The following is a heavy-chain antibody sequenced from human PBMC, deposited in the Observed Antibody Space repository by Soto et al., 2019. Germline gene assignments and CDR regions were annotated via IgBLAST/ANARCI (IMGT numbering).Heavy chain of an antibody. CDR3: AREENCSDGICYSEYFQR. D-gene: IGHD2-15*01. Sequence: ASVKVSCKASGYIFTAYSMHWVRQAPGQGLEWMGVVNPSGGSTNYAQKFQGRISMTRDTSTSTVYMDLSSLTSEDTAVYYCAREENCSDGICYSEYFQRWGQGTLVTVSS. CDR1: GYIFTAYS. V-gene: IGHV1-46*01. J-gene: IGHJ1*01. CDR2: VNPSGGST.